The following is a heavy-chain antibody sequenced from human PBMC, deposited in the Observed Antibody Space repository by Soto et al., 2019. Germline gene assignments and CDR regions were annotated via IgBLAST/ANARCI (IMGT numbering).Heavy chain of an antibody. D-gene: IGHD2-15*01. Sequence: GEALKISCKGSGYSFTSYWIGWVRQMPGKGLEWRGIIYPCDSDTRYSPSFQGQVTISADKSISTAYLQWSSLKASDTAMYYCARHGNYYYSGMGVWGQGTTVTVSS. CDR3: ARHGNYYYSGMGV. CDR2: IYPCDSDT. CDR1: GYSFTSYW. V-gene: IGHV5-51*01. J-gene: IGHJ6*02.